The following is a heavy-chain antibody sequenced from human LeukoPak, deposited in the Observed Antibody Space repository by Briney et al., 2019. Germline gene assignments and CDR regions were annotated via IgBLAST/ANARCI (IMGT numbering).Heavy chain of an antibody. Sequence: GSVKVSCKASGYTFTDYYIHWVRQAPGQGLEWMGWINPNSGGTDYAQKFQGRVTMTRDTSISTAYMELSRVRADDTAVYYCARLNVVRGLYYFDYWGQGTLVTVSS. CDR1: GYTFTDYY. V-gene: IGHV1-2*02. D-gene: IGHD3-10*01. CDR3: ARLNVVRGLYYFDY. J-gene: IGHJ4*02. CDR2: INPNSGGT.